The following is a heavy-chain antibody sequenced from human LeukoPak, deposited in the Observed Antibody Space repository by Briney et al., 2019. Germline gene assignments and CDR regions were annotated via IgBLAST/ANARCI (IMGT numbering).Heavy chain of an antibody. CDR2: INTNTGNP. J-gene: IGHJ3*02. D-gene: IGHD6-19*01. CDR3: ATELLAVAGTDVLDAFDI. V-gene: IGHV7-4-1*02. Sequence: ASVKVSCKASGYTFTSYAMNWVRQAPGQGLEWMGWINTNTGNPTYAQGFTGRFVFSLDTSVSTAYLQISSLKAEDTAVYYCATELLAVAGTDVLDAFDIWGQGTMVTVSS. CDR1: GYTFTSYA.